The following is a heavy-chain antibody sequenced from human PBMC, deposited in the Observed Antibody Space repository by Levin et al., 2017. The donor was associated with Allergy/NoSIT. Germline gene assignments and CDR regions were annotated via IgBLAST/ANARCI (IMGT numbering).Heavy chain of an antibody. J-gene: IGHJ1*01. V-gene: IGHV3-48*02. CDR3: ARGYYGSGSYYLEYFQH. Sequence: GESLKISCAASGFSFSGSSMIWVRQAPGKGLEWVSYISSSTSTYYADSVKGRFTISRDNVKNSLYLQMNSLRDEDTAIYYCARGYYGSGSYYLEYFQHWGQGTLVTVSS. D-gene: IGHD3-10*01. CDR2: ISSSTST. CDR1: GFSFSGSS.